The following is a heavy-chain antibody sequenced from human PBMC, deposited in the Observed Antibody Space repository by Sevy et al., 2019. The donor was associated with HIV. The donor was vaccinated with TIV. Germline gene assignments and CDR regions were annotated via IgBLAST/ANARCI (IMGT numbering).Heavy chain of an antibody. V-gene: IGHV3-30*02. Sequence: GGSPRLSCVASGFTFSNYGMHWVRQAPGKGLEWVAFIYSDGANQYYRDSVKGRFTISRDNAKKTLYLQMNSLRPEDTAMYFCSSRDYGDSIDYWGQGTPVTVSS. CDR3: SSRDYGDSIDY. CDR2: IYSDGANQ. CDR1: GFTFSNYG. J-gene: IGHJ4*02. D-gene: IGHD4-17*01.